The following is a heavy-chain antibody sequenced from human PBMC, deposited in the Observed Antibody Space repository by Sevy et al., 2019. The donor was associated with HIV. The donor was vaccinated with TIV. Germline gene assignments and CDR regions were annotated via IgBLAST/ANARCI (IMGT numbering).Heavy chain of an antibody. CDR2: IKPDGSKK. CDR1: GFTFSIYW. Sequence: GSLRLSCAASGFTFSIYWMTWVRQAPGKGLEWVVNIKPDGSKKYYVDSVKGRFTISRDNAENSLYLQMNSLRAEDTAVYYCARAIALADSYWGQGTQVTVSS. D-gene: IGHD6-13*01. J-gene: IGHJ4*02. V-gene: IGHV3-7*01. CDR3: ARAIALADSY.